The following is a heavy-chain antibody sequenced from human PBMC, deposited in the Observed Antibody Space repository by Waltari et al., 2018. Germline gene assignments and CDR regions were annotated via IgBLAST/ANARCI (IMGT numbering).Heavy chain of an antibody. CDR1: GRSISGSNDY. J-gene: IGHJ3*02. CDR3: ARNNSRCKFDI. CDR2: IYYSGGT. V-gene: IGHV4-39*01. Sequence: QLQLQESGPGLVKPSETLSLTCRVSGRSISGSNDYLVWVRQPPGKALEWIGSIYYSGGTHDRPSVRSRITMSVDRARNEFSLQFNYVTVADTAIYYCARNNSRCKFDIWGRGTLITVSS. D-gene: IGHD1-20*01.